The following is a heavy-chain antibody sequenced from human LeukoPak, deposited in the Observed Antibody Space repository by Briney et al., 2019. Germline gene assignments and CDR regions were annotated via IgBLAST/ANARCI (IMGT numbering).Heavy chain of an antibody. CDR2: ISWDGGST. D-gene: IGHD6-19*01. Sequence: GGSLRLSCVASGFTFDDYAMHWVRQAPGKGLEWVSLISWDGGSTYYADSVKGRFTISRDNSKNSLYLQMNSLRAEDTALYYCAKDIGAMAGLSAFDIWGQGTMVTVSS. CDR1: GFTFDDYA. J-gene: IGHJ3*02. CDR3: AKDIGAMAGLSAFDI. V-gene: IGHV3-43D*03.